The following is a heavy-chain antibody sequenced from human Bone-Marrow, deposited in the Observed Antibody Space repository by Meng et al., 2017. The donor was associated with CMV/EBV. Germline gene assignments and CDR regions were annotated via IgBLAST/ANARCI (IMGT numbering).Heavy chain of an antibody. CDR1: GGTFSSYA. CDR3: ARVKSVYDFWSGTQWGYFDY. Sequence: SVKVSCKASGGTFSSYAISWVRQAPGQGLEWMGGIIPILGIANYAQKFQGRVTITADKSTSTAYMELSSLRSEDTAVYYCARVKSVYDFWSGTQWGYFDYWGRGTLVTVSS. CDR2: IIPILGIA. D-gene: IGHD3-3*01. J-gene: IGHJ4*02. V-gene: IGHV1-69*10.